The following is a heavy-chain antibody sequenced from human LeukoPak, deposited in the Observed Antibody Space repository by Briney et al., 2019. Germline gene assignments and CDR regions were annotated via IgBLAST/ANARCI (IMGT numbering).Heavy chain of an antibody. CDR1: GDPISSFY. J-gene: IGHJ3*02. CDR3: ARDSGYSSSWYAFDI. V-gene: IGHV4-59*01. CDR2: IFYSGST. Sequence: SETLSLTCTVSGDPISSFYWNWIRQPPGKGLEWIGYIFYSGSTNYNPSLKSRVTISVDTSKNQFSLKLSSVTAADTAVYYCARDSGYSSSWYAFDIWGQGTMVTVSS. D-gene: IGHD6-13*01.